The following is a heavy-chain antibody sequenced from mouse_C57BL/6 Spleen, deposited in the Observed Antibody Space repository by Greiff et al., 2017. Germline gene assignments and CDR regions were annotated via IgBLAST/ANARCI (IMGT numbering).Heavy chain of an antibody. Sequence: EVQRVESGGGLVKPGGSLTLSCAASGFTFSSYAMSWVRQTPQKRLEWVATISDGGSYNYYPDTVKGRFPISSDNAKNNLFLLMIQLMSEENTIYYCARGSYGISSYFAYWGQGTTLTVSA. CDR2: ISDGGSYN. D-gene: IGHD1-1*01. J-gene: IGHJ2*01. V-gene: IGHV5-4*01. CDR3: ARGSYGISSYFAY. CDR1: GFTFSSYA.